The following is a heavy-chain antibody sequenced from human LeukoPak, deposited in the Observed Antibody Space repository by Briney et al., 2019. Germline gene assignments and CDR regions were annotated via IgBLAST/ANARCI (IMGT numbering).Heavy chain of an antibody. CDR3: AVGYCSSTSCYDYDY. D-gene: IGHD2-2*01. CDR1: GGTFSSYA. V-gene: IGHV1-69*13. CDR2: IIPIFGTA. J-gene: IGHJ4*02. Sequence: SSVKVSCKASGGTFSSYAISWVRQAPRQGLKWMGGIIPIFGTANYAQKFQGRVTITADESTSTAYMELSSLRSEDTAVYYCAVGYCSSTSCYDYDYWGQGTLVTVSS.